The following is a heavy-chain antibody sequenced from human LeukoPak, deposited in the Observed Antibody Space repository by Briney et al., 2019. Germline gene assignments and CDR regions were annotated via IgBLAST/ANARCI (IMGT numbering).Heavy chain of an antibody. CDR3: AKYQLPDRWVDY. J-gene: IGHJ4*02. Sequence: GGSLRLSCAASGFTFSNYAMSWVRQAPGKGLEWVSAISSNGGSTYYADSVKSRFTISRDNSKNTLCLQMNSLRADDTAVYYCAKYQLPDRWVDYWGQGTLVTVSS. CDR2: ISSNGGST. D-gene: IGHD3-16*02. CDR1: GFTFSNYA. V-gene: IGHV3-23*01.